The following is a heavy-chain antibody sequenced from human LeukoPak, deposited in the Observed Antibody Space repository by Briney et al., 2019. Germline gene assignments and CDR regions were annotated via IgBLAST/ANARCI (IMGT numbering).Heavy chain of an antibody. CDR1: GGSINRSPNS. J-gene: IGHJ4*02. CDR3: ARHDGYNYARIDY. Sequence: PSETLSLTCNVSGGSINRSPNSWGWIRQPPGKGLEWFGFLFYGGDTYYNPSLKSRVAISVDTFKNQFSLKLTSVTAADTAVYFCARHDGYNYARIDYWGQGTLVTVSS. CDR2: LFYGGDT. V-gene: IGHV4-39*01. D-gene: IGHD5-18*01.